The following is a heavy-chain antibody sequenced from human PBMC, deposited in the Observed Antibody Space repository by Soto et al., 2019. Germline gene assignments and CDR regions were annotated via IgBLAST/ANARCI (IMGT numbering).Heavy chain of an antibody. CDR2: VWYDGSNK. CDR1: GFIFSNYG. V-gene: IGHV3-33*01. D-gene: IGHD2-21*01. J-gene: IGHJ3*02. CDR3: ARAGDTSLGIRELGAFDI. Sequence: GGSLRLSCRASGFIFSNYGMHWVRQAAGKGLEWVAVVWYDGSNKYYADSVKGRFTISRDNSKRTLYLQMSSLRAEDTALYYCARAGDTSLGIRELGAFDIWGQGTKVTVSS.